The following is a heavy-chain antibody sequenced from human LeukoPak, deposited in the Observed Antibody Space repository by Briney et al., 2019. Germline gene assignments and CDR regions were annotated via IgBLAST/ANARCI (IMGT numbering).Heavy chain of an antibody. CDR3: ARKTGGSLDI. J-gene: IGHJ3*02. CDR1: GFTFSSYS. Sequence: GGSLILSCAASGFTFSSYSMNWVRQAPGKGLEWVTYISSSSSTIYYADSVKGRFTISRDNAKNSLYLEMNSLRAEDTAVYYCARKTGGSLDIWGQGTMVTVSS. D-gene: IGHD7-27*01. V-gene: IGHV3-48*01. CDR2: ISSSSSTI.